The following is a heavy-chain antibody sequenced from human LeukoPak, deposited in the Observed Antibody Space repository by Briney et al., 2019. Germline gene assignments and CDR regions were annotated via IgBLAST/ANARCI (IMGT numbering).Heavy chain of an antibody. CDR3: ARYIVRGDPFDY. J-gene: IGHJ4*02. V-gene: IGHV1-18*01. Sequence: ASVTVSCQASGYTFTSCGIRWVRQAPGQGLAWMGWISAYNGNTNYAQKLQGRVPITTDTSTSTAYMELKRLRSDGTAVYYCARYIVRGDPFDYWGQGTLVTVSS. CDR2: ISAYNGNT. CDR1: GYTFTSCG. D-gene: IGHD3-10*01.